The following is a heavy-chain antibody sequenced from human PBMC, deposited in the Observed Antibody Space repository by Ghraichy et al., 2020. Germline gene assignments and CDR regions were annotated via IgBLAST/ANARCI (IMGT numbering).Heavy chain of an antibody. D-gene: IGHD4-17*01. CDR2: IRSTSSIK. CDR1: GFTFSSSS. V-gene: IGHV3-48*02. J-gene: IGHJ4*01. Sequence: GGSLRLSCAASGFTFSSSSMHWVRQAPGKGLEWLSYIRSTSSIKQYADSVKGRFTISRDNAKNSLYLQMNTLRDDDTAVYYCARDGHDYGFFDYWGQGTLVTVSS. CDR3: ARDGHDYGFFDY.